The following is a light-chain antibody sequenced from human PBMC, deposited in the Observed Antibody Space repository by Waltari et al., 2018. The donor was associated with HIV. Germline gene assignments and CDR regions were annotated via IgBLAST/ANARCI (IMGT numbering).Light chain of an antibody. CDR2: GNY. CDR3: ASWDASLNGWV. Sequence: QSVVPQPPSVSGTPGQTVTISCSGSTSNIGIKTVNGYQHLPVTAPKRLIYGNYQRPSGVPDRFSASKSGTSASLAISGLQSEDEADYYCASWDASLNGWVFGGGTKLTVL. CDR1: TSNIGIKT. J-gene: IGLJ3*02. V-gene: IGLV1-44*01.